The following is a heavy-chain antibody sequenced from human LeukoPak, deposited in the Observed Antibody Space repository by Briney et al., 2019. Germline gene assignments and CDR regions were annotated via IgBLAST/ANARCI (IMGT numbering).Heavy chain of an antibody. V-gene: IGHV3-21*01. CDR2: ISSSSTYI. Sequence: GGSLRLSCAASGFTFSSYSMNWVRQAPGKGLEWVSSISSSSTYIYYADSVKGRFTISRDDAKNSLYLQMNSLRAEDTAVYYCARDQEQVVQLDAFDIWGQGTMVTVSS. CDR1: GFTFSSYS. J-gene: IGHJ3*02. D-gene: IGHD1-1*01. CDR3: ARDQEQVVQLDAFDI.